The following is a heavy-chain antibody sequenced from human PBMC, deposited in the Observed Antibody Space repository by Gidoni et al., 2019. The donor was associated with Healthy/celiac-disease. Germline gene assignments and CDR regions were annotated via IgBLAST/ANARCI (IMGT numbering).Heavy chain of an antibody. V-gene: IGHV3-11*01. Sequence: QVQLVESGGGLVKPGGSLRLSCVASGFTFSDYYMSWIRQAPGKGLEWVSYISSSGSTIYYADSVKGRFTISSDNAKNSLYLQMNSLRAEDTAVYYCARDGVEMATRRDYYGMDVWGQGTTVTVSS. CDR3: ARDGVEMATRRDYYGMDV. CDR1: GFTFSDYY. J-gene: IGHJ6*02. D-gene: IGHD5-12*01. CDR2: ISSSGSTI.